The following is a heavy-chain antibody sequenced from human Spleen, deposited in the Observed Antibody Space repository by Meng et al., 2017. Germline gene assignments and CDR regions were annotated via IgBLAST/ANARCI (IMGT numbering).Heavy chain of an antibody. J-gene: IGHJ4*02. D-gene: IGHD2-21*01. CDR2: IYNSGST. CDR1: GGSISSGDYY. CDR3: AREGRSHQVGVSVY. V-gene: IGHV4-30-4*01. Sequence: QVQLQESGPGLVKPSQTLSLTCTVSGGSISSGDYYWSWIRQTPGKSLEWIGYIYNSGSTYYNPSLKSRVTISVDTSKNQFSLKLRFVTAADTAVYYCAREGRSHQVGVSVYWGQGNLVTVSS.